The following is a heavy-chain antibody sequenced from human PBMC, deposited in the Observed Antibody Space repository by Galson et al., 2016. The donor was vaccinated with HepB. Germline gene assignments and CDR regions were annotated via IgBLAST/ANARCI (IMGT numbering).Heavy chain of an antibody. CDR1: EFTFRNYW. V-gene: IGHV3-7*03. D-gene: IGHD5-18*01. Sequence: SLRLSCAGYEFTFRNYWMSWVRQAPGRGPEWVANIKYDGSEKYYVDSVKGRLTISRDNAKNSMYFQMNSLRAENTAVYYCARDGYRYAMDVWGQGTTVTVSS. J-gene: IGHJ6*02. CDR2: IKYDGSEK. CDR3: ARDGYRYAMDV.